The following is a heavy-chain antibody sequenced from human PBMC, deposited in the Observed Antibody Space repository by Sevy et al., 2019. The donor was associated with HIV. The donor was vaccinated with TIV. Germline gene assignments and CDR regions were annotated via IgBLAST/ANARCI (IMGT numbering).Heavy chain of an antibody. CDR2: IRYDGSNK. Sequence: GGSLRLSCAASGFTLSSYGMHWVRQAPGKGLEWVAVIRYDGSNKYYADSVKGRFTISRDNSKNTLYLQMNSLRAEDTAVHYCARDRLGITISAEWGGGMDVWGQGTTVTVSS. J-gene: IGHJ6*02. V-gene: IGHV3-33*01. D-gene: IGHD3-3*01. CDR1: GFTLSSYG. CDR3: ARDRLGITISAEWGGGMDV.